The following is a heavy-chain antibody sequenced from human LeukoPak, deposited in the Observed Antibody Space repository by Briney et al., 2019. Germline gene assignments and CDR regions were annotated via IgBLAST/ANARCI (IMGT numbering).Heavy chain of an antibody. Sequence: GASVKVSCKASGGTFSSYAISWVRQAPGQGLEWMGGIIPIFGTANYAQKFQGRVTITADESTSTAYMELSSLRSEDTAVYYCARDTAMVQGAFDIWGQGTMVTVSS. CDR3: ARDTAMVQGAFDI. D-gene: IGHD5-18*01. CDR2: IIPIFGTA. V-gene: IGHV1-69*13. J-gene: IGHJ3*02. CDR1: GGTFSSYA.